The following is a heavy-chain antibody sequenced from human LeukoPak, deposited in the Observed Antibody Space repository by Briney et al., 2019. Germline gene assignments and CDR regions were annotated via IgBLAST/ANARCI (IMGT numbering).Heavy chain of an antibody. J-gene: IGHJ4*02. Sequence: GGSLRLSCAASGFTFGSYTMNWVRQAPGKGLEWVSAILPSGSTTYYADSVKGRFTISRDNSKNTLYLQMNSLRAEDTAIYYCAKDMKPDSRWGVDYWGQGTLVTVSS. CDR1: GFTFGSYT. CDR3: AKDMKPDSRWGVDY. V-gene: IGHV3-23*01. CDR2: ILPSGSTT. D-gene: IGHD6-19*01.